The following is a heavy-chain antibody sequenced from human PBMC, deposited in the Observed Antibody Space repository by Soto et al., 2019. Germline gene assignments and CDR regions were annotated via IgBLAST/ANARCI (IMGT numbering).Heavy chain of an antibody. CDR1: GGSMISYY. D-gene: IGHD5-12*01. CDR3: GGGYNYYYYYYGMAV. V-gene: IGHV4-59*12. CDR2: IYYTGST. J-gene: IGHJ6*02. Sequence: SETLSLTCTVSGGSMISYYWSWIRQPPGRGLEWIGFIYYTGSTNYNPSLNSRVTISVDTSKNQFSLTLTSVTAADTAVYYCGGGYNYYYYYYGMAVWGQGTTVTVSS.